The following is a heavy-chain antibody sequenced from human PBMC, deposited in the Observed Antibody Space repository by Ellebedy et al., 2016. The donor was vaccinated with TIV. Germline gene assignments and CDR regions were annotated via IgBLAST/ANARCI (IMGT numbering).Heavy chain of an antibody. CDR1: GGSISSSGYY. Sequence: SETLSLTCTVSGGSISSSGYYWSWIRQHPGKGLEWIGYIYYSGSTYYNPSLKSRVTISGDTSKNQFSLNLSSVTAADTAVYYCARHMIMEGDTSDTGFDYWGQGTLVTVSS. CDR2: IYYSGST. CDR3: ARHMIMEGDTSDTGFDY. J-gene: IGHJ4*02. V-gene: IGHV4-39*01. D-gene: IGHD1-26*01.